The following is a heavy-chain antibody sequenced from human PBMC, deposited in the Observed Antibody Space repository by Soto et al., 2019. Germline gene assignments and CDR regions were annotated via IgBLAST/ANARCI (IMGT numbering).Heavy chain of an antibody. J-gene: IGHJ4*02. V-gene: IGHV4-34*01. CDR1: GGSFSGYY. Sequence: PSETLSLTCAVYGGSFSGYYWSWIRQPPGKGLEWIGEINHSGSTNYNPSLKSRVTISVDTSKNQFSLKLSSVTAADTAVYYCTQFDPFRDWGQGTLVTVSS. CDR2: INHSGST. D-gene: IGHD3-9*01. CDR3: TQFDPFRD.